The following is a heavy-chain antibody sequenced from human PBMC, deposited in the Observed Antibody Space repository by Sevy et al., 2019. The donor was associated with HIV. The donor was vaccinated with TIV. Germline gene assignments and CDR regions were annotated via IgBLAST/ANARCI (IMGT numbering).Heavy chain of an antibody. Sequence: GGSLRLSCSGSGFIFSDYYMSWIRQAPGRGLEWVSYISGSGITYYADSVEGRFTISRDNARNSLYLQMNSLRADDTAVYYCARDPLLGIAREVARGGYWGQRTLVTASS. D-gene: IGHD2-2*03. J-gene: IGHJ4*02. CDR1: GFIFSDYY. CDR3: ARDPLLGIAREVARGGY. V-gene: IGHV3-11*01. CDR2: ISGSGIT.